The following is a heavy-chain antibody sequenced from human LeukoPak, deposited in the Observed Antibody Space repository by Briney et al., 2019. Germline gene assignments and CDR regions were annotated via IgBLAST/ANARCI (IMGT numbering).Heavy chain of an antibody. V-gene: IGHV3-74*01. CDR2: ISSDGSST. CDR1: GFTFSTYA. Sequence: GGSLRLSCAASGFTFSTYAMTWVRQAPGKGLVWVSRISSDGSSTFYADSVKGRFTISRDNAKNTVYLQLNSLRDEDTAVYYCARGNSSYGNFDNWGQGTLVTVSS. J-gene: IGHJ4*02. CDR3: ARGNSSYGNFDN. D-gene: IGHD5-12*01.